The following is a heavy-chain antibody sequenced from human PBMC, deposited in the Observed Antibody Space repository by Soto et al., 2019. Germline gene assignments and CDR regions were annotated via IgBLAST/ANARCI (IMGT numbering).Heavy chain of an antibody. V-gene: IGHV4-34*01. CDR2: INHSGST. CDR3: ARTSLGYCSGGSCYARLPGWFDP. D-gene: IGHD2-15*01. Sequence: QVQLQQWGAGLLKPSETLSLTCAVYGGSFSGYYWSWTRQPPGKGLEWIGEINHSGSTNYNPSLKSRVTISVDTSKNQFSLKLSSVTAADTAVYYCARTSLGYCSGGSCYARLPGWFDPWGQGTLVTVSS. CDR1: GGSFSGYY. J-gene: IGHJ5*02.